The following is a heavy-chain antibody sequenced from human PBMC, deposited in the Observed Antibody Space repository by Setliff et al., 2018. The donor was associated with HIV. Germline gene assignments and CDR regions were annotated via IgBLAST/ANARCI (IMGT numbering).Heavy chain of an antibody. CDR1: GGSFSGYY. D-gene: IGHD3-16*01. Sequence: NPSETLSLTCAVYGGSFSGYYWSWIRQPPGKGLEWIGEINHSGSTNYNPSLKSRVTISVDMSKNQFSLKLSSVTAADTAVYYCARGPKGGFFDYWGQGTLVTVSS. CDR3: ARGPKGGFFDY. CDR2: INHSGST. V-gene: IGHV4-34*01. J-gene: IGHJ4*02.